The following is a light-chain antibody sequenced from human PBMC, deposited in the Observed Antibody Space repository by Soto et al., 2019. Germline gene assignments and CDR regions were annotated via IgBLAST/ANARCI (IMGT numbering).Light chain of an antibody. CDR2: EVS. CDR1: SSDVGSHTL. Sequence: QSALTQPASVSGSPGQSITISCTGTSSDVGSHTLVSWYQQHPGQAPKLMIYEVSKRPLGVSARFSASKSGNTASLTISGLQAEDEADYYCCSYGGSRAVFGGGTPLTVL. V-gene: IGLV2-23*02. J-gene: IGLJ7*01. CDR3: CSYGGSRAV.